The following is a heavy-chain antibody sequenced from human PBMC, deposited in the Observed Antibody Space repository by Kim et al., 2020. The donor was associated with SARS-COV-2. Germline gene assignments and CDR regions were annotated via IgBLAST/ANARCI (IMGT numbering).Heavy chain of an antibody. Sequence: TRYSPSFQGKVTISADKSISTAYLQWSSLKASDTAMFYCARRGSSANFDYWGQGTLVTVSS. D-gene: IGHD1-26*01. CDR2: T. CDR3: ARRGSSANFDY. J-gene: IGHJ4*02. V-gene: IGHV5-51*01.